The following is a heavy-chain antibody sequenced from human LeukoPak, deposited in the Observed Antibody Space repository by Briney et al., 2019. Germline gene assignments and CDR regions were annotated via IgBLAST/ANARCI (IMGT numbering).Heavy chain of an antibody. CDR1: GFTVTSNY. V-gene: IGHV3-66*01. Sequence: GGSLRLSCVVSGFTVTSNYMSWVRQAPGKGLEWVSLIYSGGTTNYADSVKGRFTVYRDNSKNTLYLQMNSLRAEDTAVYYGASKLTSGDWGQGTLVTVSS. CDR3: ASKLTSGD. J-gene: IGHJ4*02. D-gene: IGHD4-17*01. CDR2: IYSGGTT.